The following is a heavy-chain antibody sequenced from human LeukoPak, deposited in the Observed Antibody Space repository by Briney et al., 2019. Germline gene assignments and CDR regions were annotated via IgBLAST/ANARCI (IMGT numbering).Heavy chain of an antibody. V-gene: IGHV3-21*01. J-gene: IGHJ4*02. CDR1: GFTFSIYS. Sequence: GGSLRLSCAASGFTFSIYSMNWVRQAPGKGLEWVSSISSSGSGIYYADSVKGRFTISRDNAKNSPYLQMNSLRAEDTGVYHCARDSYYYDSSGPQGWGQGTLVTVSS. D-gene: IGHD3-22*01. CDR2: ISSSGSGI. CDR3: ARDSYYYDSSGPQG.